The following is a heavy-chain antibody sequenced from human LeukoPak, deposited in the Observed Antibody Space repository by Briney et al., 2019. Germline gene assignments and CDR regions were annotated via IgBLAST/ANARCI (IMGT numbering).Heavy chain of an antibody. J-gene: IGHJ4*02. V-gene: IGHV1-2*02. Sequence: GASVKVSCKASGYTFTGYHMHWVRQAPGQGLEWMGWIAPNSGGTNYAQKFQGRVTMTRDTSISTAYMEVRSLRSDDTAVYYCARDVPAYDYWGQGTLVTVSS. CDR3: ARDVPAYDY. CDR1: GYTFTGYH. CDR2: IAPNSGGT.